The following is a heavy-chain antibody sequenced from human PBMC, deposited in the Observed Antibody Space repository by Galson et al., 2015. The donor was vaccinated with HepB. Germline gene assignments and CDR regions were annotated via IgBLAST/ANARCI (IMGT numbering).Heavy chain of an antibody. J-gene: IGHJ6*03. CDR3: AREYSSSWYTSYYYYYYMDV. CDR1: GFTFSSYS. D-gene: IGHD6-13*01. Sequence: SLRLSCAASGFTFSSYSMNWVRQAPGKGLEWVSSISSSSYIYYADSVKGRFTISRDNAKNSLYLQMNSLRAEDTAVYYCAREYSSSWYTSYYYYYYMDVWGKGTTVTVSS. CDR2: ISSSSYI. V-gene: IGHV3-21*01.